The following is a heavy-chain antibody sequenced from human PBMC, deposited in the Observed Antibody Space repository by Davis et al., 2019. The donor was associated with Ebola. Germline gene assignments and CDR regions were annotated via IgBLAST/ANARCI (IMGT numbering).Heavy chain of an antibody. CDR2: TNPNSGAT. V-gene: IGHV1-2*02. CDR1: GYNFTVYY. Sequence: SVKVSCKASGYNFTVYYIHWVRQAPGQGLEWMGWTNPNSGATNDAQKFQDRVTMTRDTSISTAYMELSRLRSDDTAVYYCARLGSAPFDYWGQGTLVTASS. D-gene: IGHD1-26*01. CDR3: ARLGSAPFDY. J-gene: IGHJ4*02.